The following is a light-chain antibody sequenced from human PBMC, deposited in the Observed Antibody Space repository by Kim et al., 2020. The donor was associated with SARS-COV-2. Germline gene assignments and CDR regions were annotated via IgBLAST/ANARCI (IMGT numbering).Light chain of an antibody. CDR3: LQDFNYPWT. Sequence: ASVGDRVTFTCRASQGIAYYLGWYQQKPGKAPRLLIYSASTLQSGVPSRFSGSASGTDFTLTISSLQPEDVATYFCLQDFNYPWTFGQGTKVDIK. V-gene: IGKV1-6*01. CDR2: SAS. J-gene: IGKJ1*01. CDR1: QGIAYY.